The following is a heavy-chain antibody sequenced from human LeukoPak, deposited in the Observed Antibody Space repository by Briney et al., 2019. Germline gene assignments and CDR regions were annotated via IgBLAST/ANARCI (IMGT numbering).Heavy chain of an antibody. J-gene: IGHJ4*02. CDR3: ARDNYDSSGFT. D-gene: IGHD3-22*01. Sequence: GGFLRLSCAASGFTVSNTYMSWVRQAPGKGLEWVSIIYSGGGTRYADSVKGRFTISRDNSRNTLYLQMNSLRAEDTALYYYARDNYDSSGFTWGQGTLVTVSS. CDR2: IYSGGGT. V-gene: IGHV3-53*01. CDR1: GFTVSNTY.